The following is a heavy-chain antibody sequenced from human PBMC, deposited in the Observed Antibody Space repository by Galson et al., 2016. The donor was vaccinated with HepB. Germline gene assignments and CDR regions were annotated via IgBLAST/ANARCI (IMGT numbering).Heavy chain of an antibody. CDR2: IYPDDSDS. V-gene: IGHV5-51*01. CDR1: GYTFTNYW. J-gene: IGHJ4*02. Sequence: QSGAEVKKPGESLKISCKGSGYTFTNYWISWVRQKPGKGLEWMAIIYPDDSDSRYRPSFKGQVTISVDKSTSTAYLQWSSLKASDTAMYYCVLLKYYEVFGDFDYWGQGTLVTVSS. CDR3: VLLKYYEVFGDFDY. D-gene: IGHD3-3*01.